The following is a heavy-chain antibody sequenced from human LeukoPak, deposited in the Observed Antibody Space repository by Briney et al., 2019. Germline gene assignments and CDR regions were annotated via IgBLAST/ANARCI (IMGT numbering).Heavy chain of an antibody. Sequence: PGGSLRLSCAASGFTFTSYSMNWVRQAPGKGLEWASLMYSHGLTSYGDSVRGRFTISRDTSKNTLHLQMNSLRAEDTAIYYCVRDIGSYPPEKWGQGTLVTVSS. V-gene: IGHV3-53*01. CDR1: GFTFTSYS. CDR2: MYSHGLT. J-gene: IGHJ4*02. D-gene: IGHD1-26*01. CDR3: VRDIGSYPPEK.